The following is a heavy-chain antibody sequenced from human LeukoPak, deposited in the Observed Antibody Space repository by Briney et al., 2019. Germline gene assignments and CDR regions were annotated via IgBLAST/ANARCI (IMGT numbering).Heavy chain of an antibody. CDR2: IYWDDDK. Sequence: SGPTLVNPTQTLTLTCTFSGFSLSSSTGVGVRWSRQPPGKAVEWTALIYWDDDKRYSPSLKTRLTITKDTSKNQVVLRMTNMDPVDTATYYCARSYYPSGSYYDYWGQGTLVTVSS. CDR1: GFSLSSSTGVG. J-gene: IGHJ4*02. CDR3: ARSYYPSGSYYDY. V-gene: IGHV2-5*02. D-gene: IGHD3-10*01.